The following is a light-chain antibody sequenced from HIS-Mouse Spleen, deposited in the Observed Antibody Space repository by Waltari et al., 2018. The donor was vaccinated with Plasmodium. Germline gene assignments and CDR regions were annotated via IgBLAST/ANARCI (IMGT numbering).Light chain of an antibody. CDR1: QSISSW. J-gene: IGKJ1*01. Sequence: DIQMTQSPSTLSASVGDRVTITCRASQSISSWLAWYQQKPEKAPKLLIFKASSLESGVPSMFSGSGSGTEFTLTISSLQPDDFATYYCQQYNSYSWTFGQGTKVEIK. CDR3: QQYNSYSWT. CDR2: KAS. V-gene: IGKV1-5*03.